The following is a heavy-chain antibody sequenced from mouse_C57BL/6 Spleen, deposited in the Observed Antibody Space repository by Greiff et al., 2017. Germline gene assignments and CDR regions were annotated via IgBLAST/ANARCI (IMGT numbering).Heavy chain of an antibody. CDR2: ISGGGGNT. J-gene: IGHJ2*01. D-gene: IGHD2-1*01. CDR3: ARQGNYYFGG. V-gene: IGHV5-9*01. Sequence: EVQVVESGGGLVKPGGSLKLSCAASGFTFSSYTMSWVRQTPEKRLEWVATISGGGGNTYYPDSVKGRFTISRDNAKNTLYLQMSSLRSEDTALYYCARQGNYYFGGWGKGTTLTVSS. CDR1: GFTFSSYT.